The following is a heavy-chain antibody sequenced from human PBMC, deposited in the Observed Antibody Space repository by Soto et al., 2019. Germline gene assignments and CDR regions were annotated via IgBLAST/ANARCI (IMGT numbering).Heavy chain of an antibody. CDR3: ARDFKGVVRGVMDPYYYYYGMDF. CDR1: GGTFSSYA. V-gene: IGHV1-69*13. Sequence: ASVKVSCKASGGTFSSYAISWVRQAPGQGLEWMGGIIPIFGTANYAQKFQGRVTITADESTSTAYMELSSLRSEDTAVYYCARDFKGVVRGVMDPYYYYYGMDFWGQGTTGTVSS. J-gene: IGHJ6*02. D-gene: IGHD3-10*01. CDR2: IIPIFGTA.